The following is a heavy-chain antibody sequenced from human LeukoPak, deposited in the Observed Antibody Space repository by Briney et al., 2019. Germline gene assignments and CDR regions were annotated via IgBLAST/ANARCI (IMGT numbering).Heavy chain of an antibody. D-gene: IGHD3-10*01. V-gene: IGHV4-30-4*01. CDR1: GGSITSGDSY. J-gene: IGHJ4*02. CDR2: IYHSGTT. CDR3: ARDVGYYGSGSQYFDY. Sequence: SETLSLTCTVSGGSITSGDSYWTWIRQPPGKGLEWIGYIYHSGTTNYNPSLKSRVTISVDTSKNQFSLKLSSVTAADTAVYYCARDVGYYGSGSQYFDYWGQGTLVTVSS.